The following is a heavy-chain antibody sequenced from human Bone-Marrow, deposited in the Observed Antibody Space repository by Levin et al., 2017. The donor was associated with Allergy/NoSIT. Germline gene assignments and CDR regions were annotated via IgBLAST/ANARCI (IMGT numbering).Heavy chain of an antibody. D-gene: IGHD2-21*02. J-gene: IGHJ4*02. CDR3: ASMGVTGNFDY. V-gene: IGHV4-4*02. CDR2: IYHSGST. CDR1: GGSISSSNW. Sequence: PSETLSLTCGVSGGSISSSNWWSWVRQPPGKGLEWIGEIYHSGSTNYNPSLKSRVTISVDKSKNQFSLKVSSVTAADTAVYYCASMGVTGNFDYWGQGTLVTVSS.